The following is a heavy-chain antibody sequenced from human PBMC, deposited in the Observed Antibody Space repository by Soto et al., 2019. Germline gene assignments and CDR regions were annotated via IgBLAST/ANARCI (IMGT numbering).Heavy chain of an antibody. V-gene: IGHV4-34*01. J-gene: IGHJ4*02. D-gene: IGHD2-8*02. CDR2: INHSGST. CDR1: GGSISSYY. Sequence: PSETLSLTCTVSGGSISSYYWSWIRQPPGKGLEWIGEINHSGSTNYSPSLKSRVTISVDTSKNQFSLKLTSVTAADTAVYYCARDKITGLFDYWGQGTLVTVSS. CDR3: ARDKITGLFDY.